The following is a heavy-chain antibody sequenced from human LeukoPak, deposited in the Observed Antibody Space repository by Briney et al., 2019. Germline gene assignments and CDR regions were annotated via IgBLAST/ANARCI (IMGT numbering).Heavy chain of an antibody. D-gene: IGHD5-24*01. Sequence: GGSLRLSCAASGFTFSSYAMHWVRQAPGKGLEWVAVISYDGSNKYYADSVKGRFTISRDNSKNTLYLQMNSLRAEDTAVYYCARASLDNNWFDPWGQGTLVTASS. CDR1: GFTFSSYA. CDR2: ISYDGSNK. V-gene: IGHV3-30-3*01. J-gene: IGHJ5*02. CDR3: ARASLDNNWFDP.